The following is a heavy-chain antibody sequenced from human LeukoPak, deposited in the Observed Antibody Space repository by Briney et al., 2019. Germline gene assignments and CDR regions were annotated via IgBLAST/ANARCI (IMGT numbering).Heavy chain of an antibody. Sequence: PGGSLRLSCAASGFTFSSYSMHWVRQAPGKGLEWVSSITSSSSYIYYADSVKGRFTISRDNAKNSLYLQMNSLRAEDTAVYYCARLDSYYNILTGQDYYLDYWGQETLVTVSS. CDR2: ITSSSSYI. V-gene: IGHV3-21*01. D-gene: IGHD3-9*01. CDR3: ARLDSYYNILTGQDYYLDY. CDR1: GFTFSSYS. J-gene: IGHJ4*02.